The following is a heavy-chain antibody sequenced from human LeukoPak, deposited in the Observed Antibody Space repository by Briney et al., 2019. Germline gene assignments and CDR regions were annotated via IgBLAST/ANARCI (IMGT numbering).Heavy chain of an antibody. CDR2: INHSGST. J-gene: IGHJ4*02. V-gene: IGHV4-34*01. D-gene: IGHD3-10*01. CDR1: GGSFSGYY. Sequence: SETLPLTCAVYGGSFSGYYWSWIRQPPGKGLEWIGEINHSGSTNYNPSLKSRVTISVDTSKNQFSLKLSSVTAADTAVYYCASSYYYGSGSYYPPFDYWGQGTLVTVSS. CDR3: ASSYYYGSGSYYPPFDY.